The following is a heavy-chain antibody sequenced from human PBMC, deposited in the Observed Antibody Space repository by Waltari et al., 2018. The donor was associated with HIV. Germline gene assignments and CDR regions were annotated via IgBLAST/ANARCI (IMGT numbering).Heavy chain of an antibody. CDR3: ARDAAPNSHTPSSSDV. V-gene: IGHV3-33*01. D-gene: IGHD6-13*01. Sequence: QVQLVESGGGVVQPGTSLRLSCAASGFTFTKYGMHWVRQAPGKGLGWVTLIRYDGSNKYYADSVKGRFTISRDNSKNTLYLQMNSLRAEDTAVYYCARDAAPNSHTPSSSDVWGQGTLVTVSS. J-gene: IGHJ4*02. CDR2: IRYDGSNK. CDR1: GFTFTKYG.